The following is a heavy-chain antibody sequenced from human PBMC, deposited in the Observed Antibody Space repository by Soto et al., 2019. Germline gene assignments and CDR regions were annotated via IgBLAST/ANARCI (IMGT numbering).Heavy chain of an antibody. CDR2: IYSGGST. J-gene: IGHJ4*02. CDR3: TRAGILTTPYYFDY. CDR1: GLPVGSNY. Sequence: HPGGSLNLSCAASGLPVGSNYMGWVRQAPGKGLEWVSVIYSGGSTYYADSVKGRFTISRDNSKNTLYLQMNSLRAEDTAMYYCTRAGILTTPYYFDYWGQGTLVTVSS. D-gene: IGHD2-21*01. V-gene: IGHV3-53*01.